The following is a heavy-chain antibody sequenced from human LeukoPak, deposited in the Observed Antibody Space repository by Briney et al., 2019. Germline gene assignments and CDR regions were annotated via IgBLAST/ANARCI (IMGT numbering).Heavy chain of an antibody. J-gene: IGHJ4*02. V-gene: IGHV1-69*05. CDR1: GGTFSSYA. CDR3: ARDQSSGYYYDY. CDR2: IIPIFGTA. Sequence: SVKVSCKASGGTFSSYAISWVRQAPGQGLEWMGRIIPIFGTANYAQKFQGRVTITTDESTSTAYMELSSLRSEDTAVYYCARDQSSGYYYDYWGQGTLVTVSS. D-gene: IGHD3-22*01.